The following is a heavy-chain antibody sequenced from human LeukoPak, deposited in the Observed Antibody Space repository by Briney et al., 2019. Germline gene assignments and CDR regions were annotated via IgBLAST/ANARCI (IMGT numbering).Heavy chain of an antibody. CDR2: INPSGGST. J-gene: IGHJ3*02. V-gene: IGHV1-46*01. CDR1: GYTFTSYY. Sequence: GASVKVSCKASGYTFTSYYMHWVRQAPGQGLEWMGIINPSGGSTSYAQKFQGRVTMTRDMSTSTVYMELSSLRSEDTAVYYCARDGYNWRKSWDDAFDIWGQGTMVTVSS. CDR3: ARDGYNWRKSWDDAFDI. D-gene: IGHD1-1*01.